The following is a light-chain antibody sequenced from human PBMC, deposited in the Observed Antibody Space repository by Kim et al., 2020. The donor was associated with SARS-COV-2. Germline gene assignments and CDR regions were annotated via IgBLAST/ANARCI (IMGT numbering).Light chain of an antibody. V-gene: IGKV1-39*01. CDR2: AAS. CDR1: QSISNY. J-gene: IGKJ4*01. CDR3: QQSHTAPSLT. Sequence: DIQMTQSPSSLSASVGDRVTIACRASQSISNYLNWYQQNPGKAPNLLIYAASSLQGGVPSRFSGSGSGTDFTLTISSLQPEDFATYYCQQSHTAPSLTFGGGTKVDIK.